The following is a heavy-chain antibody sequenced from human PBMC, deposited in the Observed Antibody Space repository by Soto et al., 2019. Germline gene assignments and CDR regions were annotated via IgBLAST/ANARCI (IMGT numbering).Heavy chain of an antibody. Sequence: QVQLVQSGAEEKKPGASVKVSCKASGYTFTSYAMHWVRQAPGQRLEWMGWINAGNGNTKYSQKFQGRVTITRDTSASTAYMELSSVRSEDTAVHDCARSIVVVTALDYWGQGTLVTVSS. D-gene: IGHD2-21*02. V-gene: IGHV1-3*05. J-gene: IGHJ4*02. CDR1: GYTFTSYA. CDR2: INAGNGNT. CDR3: ARSIVVVTALDY.